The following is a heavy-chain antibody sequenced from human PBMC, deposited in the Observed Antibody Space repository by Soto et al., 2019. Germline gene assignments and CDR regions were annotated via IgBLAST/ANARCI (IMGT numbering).Heavy chain of an antibody. Sequence: SVKVSCKASGGTFSSYAISWVRQAPGQGLEWMGGIIPIFGTANYAQKFQGRVTITADESTSTAYMELSSLRSEDTAVYYCARGPGSGSYYVYFDYWGQGTLVTVSS. J-gene: IGHJ4*02. D-gene: IGHD1-26*01. CDR3: ARGPGSGSYYVYFDY. CDR1: GGTFSSYA. CDR2: IIPIFGTA. V-gene: IGHV1-69*13.